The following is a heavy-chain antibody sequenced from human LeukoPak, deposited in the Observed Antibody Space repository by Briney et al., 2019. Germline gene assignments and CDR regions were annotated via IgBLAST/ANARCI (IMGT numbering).Heavy chain of an antibody. CDR2: ISWNSGSI. Sequence: PGGSLRLSCAASGFTFDDYGMHWVRQAPGKGLEWVSGISWNSGSIGYADSVKGRFTISRDNAKNSLYLQMNSLRAEDTALYYCAKDSGSGYGDIWFDPWGQGTLVTVSS. CDR3: AKDSGSGYGDIWFDP. J-gene: IGHJ5*02. V-gene: IGHV3-9*01. CDR1: GFTFDDYG. D-gene: IGHD5-12*01.